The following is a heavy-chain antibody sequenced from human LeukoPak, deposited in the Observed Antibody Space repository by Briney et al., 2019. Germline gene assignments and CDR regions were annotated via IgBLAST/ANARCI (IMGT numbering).Heavy chain of an antibody. Sequence: GGSLRLSCAASGFTFSTYAMSWVRQAPGKGLEWVSTITSSGGSTYYADSVKGRFTISRDNSKNTLYLQMNSLRAEDTAVYYCAKDQDMVRGVKGGTGSAKNYYYYGMDVWGQGTTVTVSS. D-gene: IGHD3-10*01. CDR1: GFTFSTYA. J-gene: IGHJ6*02. V-gene: IGHV3-23*01. CDR2: ITSSGGST. CDR3: AKDQDMVRGVKGGTGSAKNYYYYGMDV.